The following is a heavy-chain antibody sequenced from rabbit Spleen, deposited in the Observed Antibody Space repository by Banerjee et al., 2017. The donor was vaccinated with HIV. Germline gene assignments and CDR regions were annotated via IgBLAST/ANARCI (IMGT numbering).Heavy chain of an antibody. CDR2: IEPIFGRT. V-gene: IGHV1S40*01. J-gene: IGHJ4*01. D-gene: IGHD4-1*01. CDR1: GFDLTSRYF. CDR3: VREVAARFNL. Sequence: QSLEESGGDLVKPGASLTLTCTASGFDLTSRYFMCWVRQAPGKGLEWIGYIEPIFGRTYYANWVNGRFTVSSHNAQNTLYLQLNSLTAADTATYFCVREVAARFNLWGPGTLVTVS.